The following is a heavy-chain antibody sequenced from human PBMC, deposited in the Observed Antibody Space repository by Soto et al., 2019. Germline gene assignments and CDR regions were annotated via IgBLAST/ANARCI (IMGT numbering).Heavy chain of an antibody. J-gene: IGHJ6*03. CDR2: ISSNGGST. CDR3: ARDPHPGPHGNYYYMDV. Sequence: EVQLVESGGGLVQPGGSLRLSCAASGFTFSSYAMHWVRQAPGKGLEYVSAISSNGGSTYYANSVKGRFTISRDNSKNTLYLQMGSLRAEDMAVYYCARDPHPGPHGNYYYMDVWGKGTTVTVSS. CDR1: GFTFSSYA. V-gene: IGHV3-64*01.